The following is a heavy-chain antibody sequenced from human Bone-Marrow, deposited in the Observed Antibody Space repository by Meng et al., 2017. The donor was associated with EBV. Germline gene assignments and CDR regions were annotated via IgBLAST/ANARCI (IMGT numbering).Heavy chain of an antibody. CDR3: ARDRSYYDSSGYYYISWFDH. V-gene: IGHV3-21*01. D-gene: IGHD3-22*01. CDR2: ISSDSSYI. CDR1: GVTFSTYS. Sequence: EVQLVESGGGLVKPGGSLRLSCAASGVTFSTYSMNWVRQAPGKGLEWVSSISSDSSYIHYADSVKGRFTISRDNAKNSLYLQTNSLRAEDTAVYYCARDRSYYDSSGYYYISWFDHWGQGTLVTVVS. J-gene: IGHJ5*02.